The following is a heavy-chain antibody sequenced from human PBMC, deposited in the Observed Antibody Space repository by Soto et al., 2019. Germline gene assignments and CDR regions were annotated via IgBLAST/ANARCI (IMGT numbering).Heavy chain of an antibody. CDR2: IFYSGST. V-gene: IGHV4-31*03. CDR3: ARDLSGGSYGMDV. CDR1: GGSINNGGYY. D-gene: IGHD3-10*01. J-gene: IGHJ6*01. Sequence: QVQLQESGPGLVKPSQTLSLTCTVSGGSINNGGYYWSWIRQHPGKGLEWIGYIFYSGSTYYSTSRRSRVTISVDTSKNHFSVKLSSVTAADTAVYYCARDLSGGSYGMDVWGQGTTVTVSS.